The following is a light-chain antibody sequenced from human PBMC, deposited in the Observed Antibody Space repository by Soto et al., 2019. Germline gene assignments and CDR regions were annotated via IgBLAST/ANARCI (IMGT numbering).Light chain of an antibody. V-gene: IGKV1-9*01. Sequence: DIQLTQSPSFLSASVGDRVTITCRASQGIISSLAWYQQTPGKAPKLLIYAASILQSGVPSRFSGSGYGTEFTLTISSLQPEDFATYYCQQLNLYPPFTFGQGTKVDIK. CDR3: QQLNLYPPFT. CDR1: QGIISS. CDR2: AAS. J-gene: IGKJ2*01.